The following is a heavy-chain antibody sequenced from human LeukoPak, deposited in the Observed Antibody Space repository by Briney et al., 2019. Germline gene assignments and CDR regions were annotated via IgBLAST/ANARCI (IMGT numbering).Heavy chain of an antibody. J-gene: IGHJ6*03. D-gene: IGHD6-19*01. CDR1: GGTFISYA. Sequence: ASVKVSCKASGGTFISYAISWVRQAPGQGLEWMGGIIPIFGTANYAQKFQGRVTITADESTSTAYMELSSLRSEGTAVYYCARDLNRYSSGWYYNYYYYMDVWGKGTTVTASS. CDR2: IIPIFGTA. V-gene: IGHV1-69*13. CDR3: ARDLNRYSSGWYYNYYYYMDV.